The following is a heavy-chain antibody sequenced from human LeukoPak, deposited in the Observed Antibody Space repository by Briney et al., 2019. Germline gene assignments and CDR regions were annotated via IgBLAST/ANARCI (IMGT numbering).Heavy chain of an antibody. Sequence: GASVKVSCKASGYTFTSYAMNWVRQAPGQGLEWMGWINTNTGNPTYAQGFTGRLVFSLDTSVSTAYLQISSLKAEDTAVYYCARGMPHIVVVVAATDNNWFDPWGQGTLVTVSS. V-gene: IGHV7-4-1*02. CDR2: INTNTGNP. CDR3: ARGMPHIVVVVAATDNNWFDP. CDR1: GYTFTSYA. J-gene: IGHJ5*02. D-gene: IGHD2-15*01.